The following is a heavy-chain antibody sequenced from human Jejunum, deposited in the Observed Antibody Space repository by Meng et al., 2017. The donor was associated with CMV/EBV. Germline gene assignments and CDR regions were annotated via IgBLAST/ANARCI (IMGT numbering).Heavy chain of an antibody. CDR1: GSHFTNYW. Sequence: CKGSGSHFTNYWIGWVRQKTGKGLEWMGMIYPGASDTRYSPSFQGQVTISADKSISTAYLQWSSLKASDTAMYYCVRRSGFSAFFDYWGQGALVTVSS. J-gene: IGHJ4*02. D-gene: IGHD2-15*01. CDR2: IYPGASDT. V-gene: IGHV5-51*01. CDR3: VRRSGFSAFFDY.